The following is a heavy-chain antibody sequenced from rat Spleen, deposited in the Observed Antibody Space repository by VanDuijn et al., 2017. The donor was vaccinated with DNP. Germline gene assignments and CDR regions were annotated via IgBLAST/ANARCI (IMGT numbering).Heavy chain of an antibody. J-gene: IGHJ4*01. D-gene: IGHD1-12*02. CDR3: ARGSDYYWGGMDA. V-gene: IGHV5-31*01. CDR2: IANSGGGA. CDR1: GFTFNDYW. Sequence: EVHLVESGGGLVQPGRSLKLSCVASGFTFNDYWMTWIRQVPGKGLAWVASIANSGGGAYYSDAVKGRFTISRDNAKYTLYLQMNSLRSEDTATYYCARGSDYYWGGMDAWGQGTSVTVSS.